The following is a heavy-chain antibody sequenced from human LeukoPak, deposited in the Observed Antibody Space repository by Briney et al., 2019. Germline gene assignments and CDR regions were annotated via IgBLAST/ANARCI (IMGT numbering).Heavy chain of an antibody. CDR1: GFTFSNAW. V-gene: IGHV3-15*01. CDR2: IKSKTDGGTT. J-gene: IGHJ6*03. CDR3: ITLEGYSNPGYYYYYMDV. Sequence: GGSLRLSCAASGFTFSNAWMSWVRQAPGKGLEWVGRIKSKTDGGTTDYAAPVKGRFTISRDDSKNTLYLQMNSLKTEDTAVYYCITLEGYSNPGYYYYYMDVWGKGTTVTVSS. D-gene: IGHD4-11*01.